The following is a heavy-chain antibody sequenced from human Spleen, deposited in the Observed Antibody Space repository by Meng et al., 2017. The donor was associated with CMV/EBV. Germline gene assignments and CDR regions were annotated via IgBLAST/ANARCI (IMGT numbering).Heavy chain of an antibody. V-gene: IGHV1-8*01. CDR1: GYTFISYD. CDR3: ARAGLRDYDFWSSYYYDAFDI. D-gene: IGHD3-3*01. CDR2: MNPNSGNT. J-gene: IGHJ3*02. Sequence: ASVKVSCKASGYTFISYDINWVRQAPGQGLEWMGWMNPNSGNTGYAQKFQGRVTMTRSTSTSTAYMELSLRSEDTAVYYCARAGLRDYDFWSSYYYDAFDIWGQGTMVTVSS.